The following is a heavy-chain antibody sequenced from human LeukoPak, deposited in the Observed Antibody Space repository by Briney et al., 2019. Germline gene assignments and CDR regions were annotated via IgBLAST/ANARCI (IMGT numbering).Heavy chain of an antibody. D-gene: IGHD3-22*01. Sequence: PGGSLRLSCAASGLTFSNYAMTWVRQAPGKGLEWVSVISGSGDSTYYADSVKGRFTISRDNSKNTLYLQMNSLRAEDTAVYYCAKDPHISSGYYAPLWGWGQGTLVTVSS. CDR1: GLTFSNYA. V-gene: IGHV3-23*01. CDR3: AKDPHISSGYYAPLWG. CDR2: ISGSGDST. J-gene: IGHJ4*02.